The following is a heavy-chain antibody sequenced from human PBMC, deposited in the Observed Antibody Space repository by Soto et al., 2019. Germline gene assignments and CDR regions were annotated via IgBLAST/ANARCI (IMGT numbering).Heavy chain of an antibody. J-gene: IGHJ6*02. D-gene: IGHD2-2*01. CDR3: AGRYQLLYYYYGMDV. CDR2: IYTSGST. CDR1: GGSISSYY. V-gene: IGHV4-4*07. Sequence: ETLSLTCTVSGGSISSYYWSWIRQPAGKGLEWIGRIYTSGSTNYNPSLKSRVTMSVDTSKNQFSLKLSSVTAADTAVYYCAGRYQLLYYYYGMDVWGQGTTVTVSS.